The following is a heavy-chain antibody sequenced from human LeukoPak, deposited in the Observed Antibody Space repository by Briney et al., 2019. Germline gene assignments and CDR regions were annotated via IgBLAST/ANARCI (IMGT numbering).Heavy chain of an antibody. CDR1: GGSISSYY. V-gene: IGHV4-59*01. D-gene: IGHD6-19*01. J-gene: IGHJ3*02. Sequence: SETLSLTCTVSGGSISSYYWSWIRQPPGKGLEWIGYIYYSGSTNYNPSLKSLVTISVDTSKNQFSLKLSSVTAADTAVYYCARVRSGWAHDAFDIWGQGTMVTVSS. CDR2: IYYSGST. CDR3: ARVRSGWAHDAFDI.